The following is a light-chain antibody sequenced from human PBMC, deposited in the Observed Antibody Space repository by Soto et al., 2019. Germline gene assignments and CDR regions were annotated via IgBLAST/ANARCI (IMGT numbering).Light chain of an antibody. J-gene: IGKJ3*01. Sequence: AIRMTQSPSSLSASTGDRVTITCRASQGISSYLAWYQQKPGKAPKLLIYAASPLQSGVPSMFSGSGSGTDFTLTFSCLHSEDFATYYCQQYYSYPFTFGPGTKVDIK. V-gene: IGKV1-8*01. CDR3: QQYYSYPFT. CDR2: AAS. CDR1: QGISSY.